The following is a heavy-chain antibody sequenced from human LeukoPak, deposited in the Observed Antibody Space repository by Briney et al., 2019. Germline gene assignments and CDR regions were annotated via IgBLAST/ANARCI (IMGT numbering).Heavy chain of an antibody. D-gene: IGHD4-23*01. CDR3: ARDLGNSFDY. CDR1: GFTFSGYG. CDR2: IHYDGSDK. J-gene: IGHJ4*02. Sequence: GGSLRLSCAASGFTFSGYGIHSVRQAPGKGLEWSRFIHYDGSDKYYADSVKRRFTISRDNSKSTLYLQMNSLRAADTAVYYCARDLGNSFDYWGQGNLVTVSS. V-gene: IGHV3-30*02.